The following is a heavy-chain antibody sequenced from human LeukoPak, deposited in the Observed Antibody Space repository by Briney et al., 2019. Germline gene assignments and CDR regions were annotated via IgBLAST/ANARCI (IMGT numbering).Heavy chain of an antibody. D-gene: IGHD6-13*01. Sequence: ASVKVSCKASGYTFTDYYMHWVRQAPGQRLEWMGWINAGNGNTKYSQEFQGRVTITMDTSASTAYMELSSLGSEDMAMYYCARARQYSGTWGFDYWGQGTLVTVSS. CDR2: INAGNGNT. V-gene: IGHV1-3*03. J-gene: IGHJ4*02. CDR1: GYTFTDYY. CDR3: ARARQYSGTWGFDY.